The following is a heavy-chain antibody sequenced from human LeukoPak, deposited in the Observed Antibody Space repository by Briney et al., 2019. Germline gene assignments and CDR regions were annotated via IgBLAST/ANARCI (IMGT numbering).Heavy chain of an antibody. CDR2: IIPIFGTA. D-gene: IGHD2-2*01. CDR1: GGTFSSYA. J-gene: IGHJ4*02. V-gene: IGHV1-69*05. CDR3: AMGNSGDDGTSFYY. Sequence: ASVKVSCKASGGTFSSYAISWVRQAPGQGLEWMGRIIPIFGTANYAQKFQGRVTITTDESTSTAYMELSSLRSEDTAVYYCAMGNSGDDGTSFYYRGQGTLVTVSS.